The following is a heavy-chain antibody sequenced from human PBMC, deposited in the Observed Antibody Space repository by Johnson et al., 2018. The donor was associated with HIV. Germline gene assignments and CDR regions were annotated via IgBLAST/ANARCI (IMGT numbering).Heavy chain of an antibody. V-gene: IGHV3-30*03. D-gene: IGHD6-13*01. CDR2: ISYDGSEK. Sequence: QVQLVESGGGVVQPGRSLRLSCAASGFTFSSYGMHWVRQAPGKGLEWVAVISYDGSEKYYVDSVKGRFTISRDNAKNSLYLQMNSLRAEDTSVYYCARGQLDNAFDIWGQGTMVTVSS. J-gene: IGHJ3*02. CDR3: ARGQLDNAFDI. CDR1: GFTFSSYG.